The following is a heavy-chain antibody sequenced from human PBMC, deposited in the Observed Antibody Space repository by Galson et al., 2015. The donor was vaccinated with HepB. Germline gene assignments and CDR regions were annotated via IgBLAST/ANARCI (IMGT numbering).Heavy chain of an antibody. V-gene: IGHV4-39*07. D-gene: IGHD6-19*01. J-gene: IGHJ4*02. CDR3: ARDTPTDGYSSGWYFDY. CDR2: IYYSGST. CDR1: GGSISSSSYY. Sequence: SETLSLTCTVPGGSISSSSYYWGWIRQPPGKGLEWIGSIYYSGSTCYNPSLKSRVTISVDTSKNQFSLKLSSVTAADTAVYYCARDTPTDGYSSGWYFDYWGQGTLVTVSS.